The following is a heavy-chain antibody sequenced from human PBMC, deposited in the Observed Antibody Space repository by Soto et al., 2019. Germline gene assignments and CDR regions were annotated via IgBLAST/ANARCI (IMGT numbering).Heavy chain of an antibody. J-gene: IGHJ6*02. D-gene: IGHD2-2*01. CDR3: ARDTLIVVVPAASEDYYGMDV. Sequence: ASVKVSCKASGYTFTSYYMHWVRQAPGQGLEWMGRINANDGNTSYAQKLQGRVTMTRDTSTSTAYMELRSLRSDDTAVYYCARDTLIVVVPAASEDYYGMDVWGQGTTVTVSS. V-gene: IGHV1-46*01. CDR2: INANDGNT. CDR1: GYTFTSYY.